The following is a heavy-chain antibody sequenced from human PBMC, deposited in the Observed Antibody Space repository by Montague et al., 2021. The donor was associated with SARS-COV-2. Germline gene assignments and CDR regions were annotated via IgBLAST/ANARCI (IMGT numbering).Heavy chain of an antibody. CDR2: IYYSGST. V-gene: IGHV4-31*03. CDR3: ARDTGISGAFDI. Sequence: TLSLTCTVSRGSISSGGYYWSWIRQPPGKGLEWIGYIYYSGSTYYNPSLKSRVTISVDTSKNQFSLKLSSVTAADTAVYYCARDTGISGAFDIWGQGTMVTVSS. J-gene: IGHJ3*02. D-gene: IGHD2-15*01. CDR1: RGSISSGGYY.